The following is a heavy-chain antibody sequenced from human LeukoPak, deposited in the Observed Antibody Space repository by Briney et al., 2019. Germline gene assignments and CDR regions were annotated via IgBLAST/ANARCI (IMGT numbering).Heavy chain of an antibody. CDR1: GFTFSSYS. CDR2: ISSSSSYI. CDR3: ARRIAAAGTTNGRDV. D-gene: IGHD6-13*01. V-gene: IGHV3-21*01. J-gene: IGHJ6*04. Sequence: GGSLRLSCAASGFTFSSYSMNWVRQAPGKGLEWVSSISSSSSYIYYADSVKGRFTISRDNSKNTLYLQMNSLRAEDTAVYYCARRIAAAGTTNGRDVGAKG.